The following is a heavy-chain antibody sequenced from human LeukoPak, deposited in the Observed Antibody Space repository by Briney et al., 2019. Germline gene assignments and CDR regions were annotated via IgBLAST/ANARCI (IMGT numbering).Heavy chain of an antibody. J-gene: IGHJ4*02. Sequence: SETLSLTCAVYGGSFSGYYWSWIRQPPGKGLEWIGEINHSGSTNYNPSLKSRVTISVDTSKNQFSLKLSSVTAADTAVYYCARWSSAYYDSSGYYYFPKTQLDYWGQGTLVTVSS. CDR2: INHSGST. CDR1: GGSFSGYY. D-gene: IGHD3-22*01. V-gene: IGHV4-34*01. CDR3: ARWSSAYYDSSGYYYFPKTQLDY.